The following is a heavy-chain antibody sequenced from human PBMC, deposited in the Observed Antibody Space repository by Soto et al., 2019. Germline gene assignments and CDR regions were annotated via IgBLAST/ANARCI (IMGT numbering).Heavy chain of an antibody. CDR1: GFTVSSDY. CDR3: ARSTAILGRVFDY. Sequence: PGESLKISCAASGFTVSSDYMSWVRQAPGKGLEWVSIIHSGGNTYYADSVKGRFTISRDNSKDTLYLQMNSLRVEDTALYYCARSTAILGRVFDYWGQGTLVTVSS. J-gene: IGHJ4*02. D-gene: IGHD2-2*02. CDR2: IHSGGNT. V-gene: IGHV3-53*01.